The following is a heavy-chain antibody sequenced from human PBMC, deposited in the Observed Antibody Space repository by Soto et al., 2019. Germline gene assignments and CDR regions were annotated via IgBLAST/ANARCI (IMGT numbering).Heavy chain of an antibody. Sequence: QVQLVESGGGLVKPGGSLRLSCAASGFTFSDYYMRWIRQAPGKGLEWVSYISSSGGTMYYADSVKGRFTISRDNAKNSLYLEMNSLRAEDTAVYYCARDSSGWYQAFEIWGQGTMVTVSS. CDR2: ISSSGGTM. V-gene: IGHV3-11*01. D-gene: IGHD6-19*01. J-gene: IGHJ3*02. CDR3: ARDSSGWYQAFEI. CDR1: GFTFSDYY.